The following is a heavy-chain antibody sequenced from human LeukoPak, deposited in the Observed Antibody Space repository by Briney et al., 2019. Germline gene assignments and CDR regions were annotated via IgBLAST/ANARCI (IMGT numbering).Heavy chain of an antibody. Sequence: PSETLSLTCTVSGGSISSSSYYWGWIRQPPGKGLEWIGSIYYSGSTYYNPSLKSRVTISVDTSKNQFSLKLSSVTAADTAVYYCARQMETYNWFDPWRQGTLVTVSS. CDR1: GGSISSSSYY. J-gene: IGHJ5*02. D-gene: IGHD1-1*01. CDR3: ARQMETYNWFDP. CDR2: IYYSGST. V-gene: IGHV4-39*01.